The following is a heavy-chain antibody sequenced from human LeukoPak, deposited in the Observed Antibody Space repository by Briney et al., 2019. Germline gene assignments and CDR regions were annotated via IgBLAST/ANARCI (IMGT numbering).Heavy chain of an antibody. V-gene: IGHV4-34*01. CDR2: INHSGST. Sequence: KPSETLSLTCAVYGGSFSGYYWSWIRQPPGKGLEWIGEINHSGSTNYNPSLKSRVTISVDTSKNQFSLKLSSVTAADTAVYYCAGPYSGYDYRFFDYWGQGTLVTVSS. CDR3: AGPYSGYDYRFFDY. CDR1: GGSFSGYY. J-gene: IGHJ4*02. D-gene: IGHD5-12*01.